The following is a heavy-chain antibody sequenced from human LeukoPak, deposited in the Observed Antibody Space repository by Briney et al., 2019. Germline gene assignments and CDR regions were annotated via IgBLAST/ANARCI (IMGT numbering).Heavy chain of an antibody. V-gene: IGHV1-46*01. CDR3: AGDGPRIAALGEDFDY. J-gene: IGHJ4*02. Sequence: ASVKVSCKASGYTFTSYYMHWVRRAPGQGLEWMGIINPSGGSTSYAQKFQGRVTMTRDTSTSTVYMELSSLRSEDTAVYYCAGDGPRIAALGEDFDYWGQGTLVTVSS. CDR2: INPSGGST. CDR1: GYTFTSYY. D-gene: IGHD6-6*01.